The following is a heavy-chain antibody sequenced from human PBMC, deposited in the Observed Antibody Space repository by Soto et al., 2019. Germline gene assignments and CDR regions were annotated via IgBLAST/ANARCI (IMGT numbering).Heavy chain of an antibody. CDR2: ISDSGHNV. CDR1: GFPFSKFA. V-gene: IGHV3-23*01. J-gene: IGHJ6*02. CDR3: AKQFVDV. Sequence: GSLRLSCAASGFPFSKFAMNWVRLPPGKGLEWVSGISDSGHNVVYAESVRGRFTISRDNSKNILYLQMDRLTVDDSAVYFCAKQFVDVWGQGTTVTVS.